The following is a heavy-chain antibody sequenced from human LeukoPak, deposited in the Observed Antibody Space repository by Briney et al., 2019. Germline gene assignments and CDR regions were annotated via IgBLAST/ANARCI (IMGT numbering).Heavy chain of an antibody. V-gene: IGHV3-7*01. CDR2: IKQDGSEK. D-gene: IGHD3-22*01. Sequence: GGSLRLSCAASGFTFSSYWMSWVRQAPGKGLEWVANIKQDGSEKYYVDSVKGRFTISRDNAKNSLSLQMNSLRAEDTAVYYCASGGYYDSSGYYPFDYWGQGTLVTVSS. J-gene: IGHJ4*02. CDR1: GFTFSSYW. CDR3: ASGGYYDSSGYYPFDY.